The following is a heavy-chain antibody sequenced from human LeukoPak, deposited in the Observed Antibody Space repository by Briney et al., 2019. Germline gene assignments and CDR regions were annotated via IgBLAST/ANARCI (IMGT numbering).Heavy chain of an antibody. Sequence: PGGSLRLSCVASGFSFSTQRMHWVRQAPGKGLVWVSHINSDGSITSYADSVKGRFTISRDNAKNTLYLQMNSLRAEDTAVYYCARDAVDTANAVWGQGTTVTVSS. CDR3: ARDAVDTANAV. CDR2: INSDGSIT. V-gene: IGHV3-74*01. CDR1: GFSFSTQR. J-gene: IGHJ6*02. D-gene: IGHD5-18*01.